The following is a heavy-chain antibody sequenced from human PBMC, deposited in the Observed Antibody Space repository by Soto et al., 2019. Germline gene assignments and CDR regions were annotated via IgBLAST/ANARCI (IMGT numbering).Heavy chain of an antibody. CDR1: GXSFSSHG. CDR3: ARGTTYYYGSGSPLPFDF. CDR2: IWYDGNSK. D-gene: IGHD3-10*01. V-gene: IGHV3-33*01. J-gene: IGHJ4*02. Sequence: LRLSFAASGXSFSSHGMHWVRQAPGKGLEWVAVIWYDGNSKYYADSVKGRFTISRDNSKNTLDLQMNSLRAEDTAVYFCARGTTYYYGSGSPLPFDFWGQGTLVTVSS.